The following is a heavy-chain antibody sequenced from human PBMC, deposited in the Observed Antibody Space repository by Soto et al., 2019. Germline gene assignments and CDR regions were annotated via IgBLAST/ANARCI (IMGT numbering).Heavy chain of an antibody. J-gene: IGHJ3*02. D-gene: IGHD1-1*01. Sequence: QLLESGPGLVKPSETLSLTCTVSGGSISSSSYYWGWIRQPPGKGLEWIGSIYYSGSTYYNPSLKSRVTISVDTSKNQFSLKLSSVTAADTAVYYCARQGYNWNDNAFDIWGQGTMVTVSS. CDR1: GGSISSSSYY. V-gene: IGHV4-39*01. CDR3: ARQGYNWNDNAFDI. CDR2: IYYSGST.